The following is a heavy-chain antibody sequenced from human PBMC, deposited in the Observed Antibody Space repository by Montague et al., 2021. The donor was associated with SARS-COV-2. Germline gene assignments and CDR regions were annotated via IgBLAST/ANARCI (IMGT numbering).Heavy chain of an antibody. D-gene: IGHD6-19*01. CDR1: GGSIPSSNYY. V-gene: IGHV4-39*01. CDR2: ISYSGST. J-gene: IGHJ4*02. Sequence: SETLSLTCTVSGGSIPSSNYYWGWIRQPPGKGLEWFGSISYSGSTYYNPSLKGRVTISVDTSKHQFSLRLSSVTAADTAVYYCARVGSSGWYAPGYFDYWGQGTLVTVSS. CDR3: ARVGSSGWYAPGYFDY.